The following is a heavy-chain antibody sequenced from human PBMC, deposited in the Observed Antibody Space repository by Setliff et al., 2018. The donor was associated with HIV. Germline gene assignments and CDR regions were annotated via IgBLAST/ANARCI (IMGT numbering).Heavy chain of an antibody. CDR2: ISHSGIT. CDR3: ARDRELMVYAIKTYYYYYMDV. J-gene: IGHJ6*03. D-gene: IGHD2-8*01. V-gene: IGHV4-34*01. Sequence: PSETLSLTCGVYGETLSPYFWSWIRQTPGKGLEWIGEISHSGITNYNSSLKSRVSISVDTSKNHFSLRLGSLTAADTAVYYCARDRELMVYAIKTYYYYYMDVWGKGTTVTVSS. CDR1: GETLSPYF.